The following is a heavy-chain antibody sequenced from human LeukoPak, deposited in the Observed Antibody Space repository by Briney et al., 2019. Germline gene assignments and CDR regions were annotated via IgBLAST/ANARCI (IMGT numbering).Heavy chain of an antibody. V-gene: IGHV3-23*01. CDR1: GFTFSSYA. CDR2: ISGSGGST. J-gene: IGHJ4*02. D-gene: IGHD6-19*01. Sequence: GGSLRLSCAASGFTFSSYAMSWVRQAPGKGLEWVSAISGSGGSTYHADSVKGRFTISRDNSKNTLYLQMNSLRAEDTAVYYCAKVGIAVAHYCYFDYWGQGTLVTVSS. CDR3: AKVGIAVAHYCYFDY.